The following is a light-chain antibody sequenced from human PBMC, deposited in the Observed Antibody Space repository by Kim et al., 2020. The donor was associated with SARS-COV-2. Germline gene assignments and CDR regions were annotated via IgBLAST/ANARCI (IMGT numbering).Light chain of an antibody. Sequence: VAPGQTASITCSGDKLVDKYACWYQQKPGQSPVLVIYQDSKRPSGIPERFSGSNSGNTATLTISGTQAMDEADYYCQAWDSSTLYVFGTGTKVTVL. CDR2: QDS. CDR1: KLVDKY. V-gene: IGLV3-1*01. CDR3: QAWDSSTLYV. J-gene: IGLJ1*01.